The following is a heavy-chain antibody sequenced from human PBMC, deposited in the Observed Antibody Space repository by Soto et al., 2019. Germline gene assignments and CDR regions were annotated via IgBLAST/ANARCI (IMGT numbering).Heavy chain of an antibody. J-gene: IGHJ4*02. Sequence: PSETLSLTCTVSGGSISSYYWSWIRQPPGKGLEWIGYIYYSGSTNYNPSLKSRVTISVDTSKNQFSLKLSSVTAADTAVYYCARHGGHSRYYFDYWGQGTLVTVSS. D-gene: IGHD6-13*01. V-gene: IGHV4-59*08. CDR2: IYYSGST. CDR1: GGSISSYY. CDR3: ARHGGHSRYYFDY.